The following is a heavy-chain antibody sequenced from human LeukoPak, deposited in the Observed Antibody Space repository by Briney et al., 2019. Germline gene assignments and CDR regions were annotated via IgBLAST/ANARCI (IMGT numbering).Heavy chain of an antibody. Sequence: GGSLRLSCTVSGLTFSSCGKHWLRQAPGKGLEWVAAISYDESNKYYAESVKGRFTISRDNYRNTLYLQMNSLRAEDTAVYYCVKDRGKGSYRSPLLAYWGRGILVTVSS. J-gene: IGHJ4*02. CDR2: ISYDESNK. V-gene: IGHV3-30*18. CDR3: VKDRGKGSYRSPLLAY. D-gene: IGHD3-16*02. CDR1: GLTFSSCG.